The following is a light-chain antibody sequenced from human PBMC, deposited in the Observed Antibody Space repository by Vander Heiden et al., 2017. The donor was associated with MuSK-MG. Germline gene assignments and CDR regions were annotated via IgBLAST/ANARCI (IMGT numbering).Light chain of an antibody. J-gene: IGLJ3*02. CDR3: QSSATAWSGVV. V-gene: IGLV1-40*01. Sequence: QSVLAQPPSVSGAPGQRVTISCTGTNSNIGAGYDVHWYQQFPGTAPKLRSDLYKSRPTGVPERFVSSKYDTSADMHTTGLQAEDEADDYCQSSATAWSGVVFGGGTKRTVL. CDR1: NSNIGAGYD. CDR2: LYK.